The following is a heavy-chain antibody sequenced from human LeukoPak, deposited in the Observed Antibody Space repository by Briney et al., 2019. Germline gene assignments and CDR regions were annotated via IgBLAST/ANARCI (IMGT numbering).Heavy chain of an antibody. CDR1: GYTFTGYY. D-gene: IGHD3-22*01. Sequence: GASVKVSCKASGYTFTGYYMHWARQAPGQGLEWMGWINPNSGGTNYAQKFQGRVTMTRDTSISTAYMELSRLSSDDTAVYYCARDYYDSSGYPGGFDLWGRGTLVTVSS. CDR3: ARDYYDSSGYPGGFDL. V-gene: IGHV1-2*02. J-gene: IGHJ2*01. CDR2: INPNSGGT.